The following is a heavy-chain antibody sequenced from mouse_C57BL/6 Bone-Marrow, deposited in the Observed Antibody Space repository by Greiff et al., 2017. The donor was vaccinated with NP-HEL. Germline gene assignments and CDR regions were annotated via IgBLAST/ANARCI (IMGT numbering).Heavy chain of an antibody. CDR1: GYTFTSYG. Sequence: VQLQQSGAELARPGASVKLSCKASGYTFTSYGISWVKQRTGQDLEWIGEIYPRSGNTYYNEKFKGKATLTADKSSSTAYMELRSLTSEDSAVYFCARSRDYYGSSYWYFDVWGTGTTVTVSS. V-gene: IGHV1-81*01. D-gene: IGHD1-1*01. CDR2: IYPRSGNT. CDR3: ARSRDYYGSSYWYFDV. J-gene: IGHJ1*03.